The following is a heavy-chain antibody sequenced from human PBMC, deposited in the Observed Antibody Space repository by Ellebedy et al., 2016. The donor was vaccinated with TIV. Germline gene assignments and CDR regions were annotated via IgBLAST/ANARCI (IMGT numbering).Heavy chain of an antibody. D-gene: IGHD4-17*01. CDR3: ARGVNYGDYYEYFQH. J-gene: IGHJ1*01. CDR1: GGSVSSGSYY. CDR2: IYYSGST. Sequence: SETLSLTXTVSGGSVSSGSYYWSWIRQPPGKGLEWIGYIYYSGSTNYNPSLKSRVTISVDTSKNQFSLKLSSVTAADTAVYYCARGVNYGDYYEYFQHWGQGTLVTVSS. V-gene: IGHV4-61*01.